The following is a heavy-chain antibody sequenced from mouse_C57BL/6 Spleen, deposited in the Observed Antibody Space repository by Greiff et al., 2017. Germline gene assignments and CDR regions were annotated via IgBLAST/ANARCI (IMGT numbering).Heavy chain of an antibody. V-gene: IGHV5-9*01. CDR2: ISGGGGNT. Sequence: EVQGVESGGGLVKPGGSLKLSCAASGFTFSSYTMSWVRQTPEKRLEWVATISGGGGNTYYPDSVKGRFTISRDNAKNTLYLQMSSLRSEDTALYYCARRHFDVWGTGTTVTVSS. CDR1: GFTFSSYT. J-gene: IGHJ1*03. CDR3: ARRHFDV.